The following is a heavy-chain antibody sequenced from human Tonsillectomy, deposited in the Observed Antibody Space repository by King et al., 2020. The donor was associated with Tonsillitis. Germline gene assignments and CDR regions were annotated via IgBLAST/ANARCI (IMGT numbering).Heavy chain of an antibody. CDR1: GFTFSNHG. CDR2: TSSDGINT. J-gene: IGHJ6*02. CDR3: AKNYGSGTYYYFGMDV. Sequence: VQLVESGGGVVQPGTSLRLSCAASGFTFSNHGMHWVRQAPGKGLEWVAVTSSDGINTYYAESVRGRFTISRDNSKNTLFLQMSSLRAEDTAVYYCAKNYGSGTYYYFGMDVWGQGTTVTVSS. D-gene: IGHD3-10*01. V-gene: IGHV3-30*18.